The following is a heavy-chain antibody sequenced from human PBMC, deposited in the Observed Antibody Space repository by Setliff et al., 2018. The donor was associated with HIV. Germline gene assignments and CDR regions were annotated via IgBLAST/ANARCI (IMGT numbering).Heavy chain of an antibody. V-gene: IGHV1-2*02. CDR2: INCKSGDT. J-gene: IGHJ3*02. D-gene: IGHD1-1*01. CDR1: GYTFTDHY. Sequence: GPSVKVSCKTSGYTFTDHYIHWVRQAPGQGLEWMGWINCKSGDTKYAQKFQGRVTMARDTSINTIYMELSTLRSDDTAVFYCARMAPHHISWTVPQADDPFDIWGQGTMVTVSS. CDR3: ARMAPHHISWTVPQADDPFDI.